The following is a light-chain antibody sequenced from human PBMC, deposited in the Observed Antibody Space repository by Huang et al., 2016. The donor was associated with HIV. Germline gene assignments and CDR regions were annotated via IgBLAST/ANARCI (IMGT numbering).Light chain of an antibody. Sequence: IVLTQSPATLSLSPGERATLSCRASQSVSSYLAWYQQRPGQAPRLLNYDASNRATGIPARFSGSGSGTDFTLTISSLEPEDFAVYYCQQRSNWPPLTFGGGTKVEIK. CDR2: DAS. V-gene: IGKV3-11*01. CDR1: QSVSSY. CDR3: QQRSNWPPLT. J-gene: IGKJ4*01.